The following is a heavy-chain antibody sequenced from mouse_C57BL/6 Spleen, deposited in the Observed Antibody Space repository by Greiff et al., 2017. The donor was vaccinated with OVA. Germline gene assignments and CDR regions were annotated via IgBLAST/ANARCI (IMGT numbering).Heavy chain of an antibody. Sequence: EVNVVESEGGLVQPGSSMKLSCTASGFTFSDYYMAWVRQVPEKGLEWVANINYDGSSTYYLDSLKSRFIISRDNAKNILYLQMSSLKSEDTATYYCARATTVDYYAMDYWGQGTSVTVSS. V-gene: IGHV5-16*01. J-gene: IGHJ4*01. D-gene: IGHD1-1*01. CDR3: ARATTVDYYAMDY. CDR1: GFTFSDYY. CDR2: INYDGSST.